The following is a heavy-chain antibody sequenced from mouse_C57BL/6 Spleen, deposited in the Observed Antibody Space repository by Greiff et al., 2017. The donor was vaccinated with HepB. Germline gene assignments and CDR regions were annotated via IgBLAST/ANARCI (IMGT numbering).Heavy chain of an antibody. CDR2: ISGGGGNT. CDR3: ARVGYDYDAWFAY. CDR1: GFTFSSYT. V-gene: IGHV5-9*01. Sequence: DVKLVESGGGLVKPGGSLKLSCAASGFTFSSYTMSWVRQTPEKRLEWVATISGGGGNTYYPDSVKGRFTISRDNAKNTLYLQMSSLRSEDTALYYCARVGYDYDAWFAYWGQGTLVTVSA. D-gene: IGHD2-4*01. J-gene: IGHJ3*01.